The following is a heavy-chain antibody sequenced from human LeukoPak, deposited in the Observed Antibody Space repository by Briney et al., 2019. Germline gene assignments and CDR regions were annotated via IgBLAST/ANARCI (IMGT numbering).Heavy chain of an antibody. CDR2: INHSEST. CDR3: ARESQWVAAAGTGFDY. J-gene: IGHJ4*02. D-gene: IGHD6-13*01. Sequence: PSETLSLTCAVYGGSFSGYYWSWIRQPPGKGLGWIGEINHSESTNYNPSLKSRVTISVDTSKNQFSLKLSSVTAADTAVYYCARESQWVAAAGTGFDYWGQGTLVTVSS. CDR1: GGSFSGYY. V-gene: IGHV4-34*01.